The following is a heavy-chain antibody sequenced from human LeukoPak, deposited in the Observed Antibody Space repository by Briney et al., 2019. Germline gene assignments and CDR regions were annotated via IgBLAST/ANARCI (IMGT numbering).Heavy chain of an antibody. D-gene: IGHD3-10*01. V-gene: IGHV4-59*01. Sequence: SETLSLTCTVSGGSISSYYWSWIRQPPGKGLEWIGYIYYSGSTNYNPSLKSRVTISVDTSKNQFSLKLSSVTAADTAVYCCAREDSGSYYNYYYFYMDVWGKGTTVTISS. J-gene: IGHJ6*03. CDR3: AREDSGSYYNYYYFYMDV. CDR2: IYYSGST. CDR1: GGSISSYY.